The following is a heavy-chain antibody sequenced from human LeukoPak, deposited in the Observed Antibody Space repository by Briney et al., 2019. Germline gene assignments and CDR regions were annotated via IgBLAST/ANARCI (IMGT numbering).Heavy chain of an antibody. CDR3: ARGDYYGSGSYDR. CDR1: GGPISSSSYY. D-gene: IGHD3-10*01. J-gene: IGHJ4*02. Sequence: SETLSLTCTVSGGPISSSSYYWGWIRQPPGKGLEWFGSIYYSGSTYYNPSLKSRVTISVDTSKNQFSLKLSSVTAADTAVYYCARGDYYGSGSYDRWGQGTLVTVSS. V-gene: IGHV4-39*07. CDR2: IYYSGST.